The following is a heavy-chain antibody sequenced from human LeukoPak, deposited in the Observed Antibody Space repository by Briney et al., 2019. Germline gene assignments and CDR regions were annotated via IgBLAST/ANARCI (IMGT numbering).Heavy chain of an antibody. CDR3: ARMFGVNYYGYYFDY. Sequence: PGGSLRLSCAASGFTVNNYYMTWVRQAPGKGLECVSILYSGGMTYYADSVKGRFTISTDTSKNTVNLQMNSLRAEDTAIYYCARMFGVNYYGYYFDYWGQGSMLTVSS. CDR2: LYSGGMT. J-gene: IGHJ4*02. D-gene: IGHD3-3*01. CDR1: GFTVNNYY. V-gene: IGHV3-53*01.